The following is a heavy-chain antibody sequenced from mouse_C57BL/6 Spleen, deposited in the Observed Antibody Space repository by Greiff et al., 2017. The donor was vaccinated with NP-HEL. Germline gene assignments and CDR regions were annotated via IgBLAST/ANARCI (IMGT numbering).Heavy chain of an antibody. D-gene: IGHD2-4*01. CDR2: ISDGGSYT. CDR1: GFTFSSYA. V-gene: IGHV5-4*01. CDR3: ARVYYDYDPWFAY. J-gene: IGHJ3*01. Sequence: EVQRVESGGGLVKPGGSLKLSCAASGFTFSSYAMSWVRQTPEKRLEWVATISDGGSYTYYPDNVKGRFTISRDNAKNNLYLQMSHLKSEDTAMYYCARVYYDYDPWFAYWGQGTLVTVSA.